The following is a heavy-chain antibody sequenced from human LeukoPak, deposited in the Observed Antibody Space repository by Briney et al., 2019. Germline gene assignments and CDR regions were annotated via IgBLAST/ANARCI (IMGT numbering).Heavy chain of an antibody. V-gene: IGHV4-39*07. CDR3: ARGRGNYWYFDL. D-gene: IGHD1-1*01. Sequence: SETLSLTCTVSGGSISSGSDYWGWVRQPPGKGLEWIGSITYSGSTNYNPSLKSRVTISVDTSKNQFSLKLSSVTAADTAVYYCARGRGNYWYFDLWGRGTLVTVSS. CDR1: GGSISSGSDY. CDR2: ITYSGST. J-gene: IGHJ2*01.